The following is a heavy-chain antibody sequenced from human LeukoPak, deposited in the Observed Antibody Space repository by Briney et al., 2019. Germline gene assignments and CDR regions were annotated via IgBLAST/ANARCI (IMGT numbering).Heavy chain of an antibody. CDR3: ASSIVVVPAAIKQAFDI. D-gene: IGHD2-2*01. V-gene: IGHV1-46*01. Sequence: ASVKVSCKASGYTFTSYYMHWVRQAPGRGLEWMGIINPSGGSTSYAQKFQGRVTMTRDTSTSTVYMELSSLRSEDTAVYYCASSIVVVPAAIKQAFDIWGQGTMVTVSS. CDR1: GYTFTSYY. J-gene: IGHJ3*02. CDR2: INPSGGST.